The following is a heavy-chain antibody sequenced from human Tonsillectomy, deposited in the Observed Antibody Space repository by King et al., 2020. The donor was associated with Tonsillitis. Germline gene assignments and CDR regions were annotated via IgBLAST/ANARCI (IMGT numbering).Heavy chain of an antibody. CDR3: ARGMLRSFDWPVDY. Sequence: VQLVESGGGVVQPGRSLRLSCAASGFTFSSFGMHWVRQAPGKGLEWVAVISYDGSDTYYADSVKGRFTISRDNSKNTLYLQMNSLRAEDTAVYYCARGMLRSFDWPVDYWGQGTLVAVSS. J-gene: IGHJ4*02. D-gene: IGHD3-9*01. V-gene: IGHV3-33*05. CDR2: ISYDGSDT. CDR1: GFTFSSFG.